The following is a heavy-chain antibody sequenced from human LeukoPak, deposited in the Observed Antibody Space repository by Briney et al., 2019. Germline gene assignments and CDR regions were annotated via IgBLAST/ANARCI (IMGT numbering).Heavy chain of an antibody. CDR2: ISDSGSST. CDR1: GFTFSIYA. J-gene: IGHJ4*02. Sequence: GGSLRLSCAASGFTFSIYAMSWVRQAPGKGLEWVSAISDSGSSTYHADSVKGRFTISRDNSKNTLYLQMNSLRAEDTAVYYCAKAHHYYDSSGYSDYWGQGTLVTVSS. V-gene: IGHV3-23*01. CDR3: AKAHHYYDSSGYSDY. D-gene: IGHD3-22*01.